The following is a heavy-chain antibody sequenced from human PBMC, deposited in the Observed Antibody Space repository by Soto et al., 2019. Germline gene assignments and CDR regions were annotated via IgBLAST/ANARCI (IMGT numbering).Heavy chain of an antibody. Sequence: QVQLVKSGGGVVQPGRSLRLSCAASGFTFSSYGMHWVRQAPGKGLEWVAVISYDGSNKYYADSVKGRFTISRDNSKNTLYLQMNSLRAEDTAVYYCAKATVQYYYGSGSSFDYWGQGTLVTVSS. CDR3: AKATVQYYYGSGSSFDY. CDR2: ISYDGSNK. D-gene: IGHD3-10*01. V-gene: IGHV3-30*18. CDR1: GFTFSSYG. J-gene: IGHJ4*02.